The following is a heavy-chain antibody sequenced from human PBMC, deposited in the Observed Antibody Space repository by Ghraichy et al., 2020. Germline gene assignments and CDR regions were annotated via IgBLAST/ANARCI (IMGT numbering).Heavy chain of an antibody. CDR3: ARGNSGYDPTNYYYGMDV. V-gene: IGHV3-7*03. CDR1: GFTFSSYW. D-gene: IGHD5-12*01. J-gene: IGHJ6*02. CDR2: IKQDGSEK. Sequence: GGSLRLSCAASGFTFSSYWMSWVRQAPGKGLGWVANIKQDGSEKYYVDSVKGRFTISRDNAKNSLYLQMNSLRAEDTAVYYCARGNSGYDPTNYYYGMDVWGQGTTVTVSS.